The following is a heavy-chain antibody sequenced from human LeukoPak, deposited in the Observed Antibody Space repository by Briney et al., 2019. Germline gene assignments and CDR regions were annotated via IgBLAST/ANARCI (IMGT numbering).Heavy chain of an antibody. D-gene: IGHD3-10*01. Sequence: GGSLRLSCAASGFIFSSYDINWLRQAPGQGLEWVSLISSGGTDEYYADSVKGRFTISRDNSKNTLYLQLNSLRAEDTAVYYCARHSTYYYASGSSGPHYSDNWGQGTLVTVSS. V-gene: IGHV3-30*17. CDR1: GFIFSSYD. CDR2: ISSGGTDE. CDR3: ARHSTYYYASGSSGPHYSDN. J-gene: IGHJ4*02.